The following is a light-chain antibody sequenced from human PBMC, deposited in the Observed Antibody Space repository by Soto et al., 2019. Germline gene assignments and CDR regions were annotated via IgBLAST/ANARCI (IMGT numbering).Light chain of an antibody. V-gene: IGKV3-15*01. CDR2: GAS. J-gene: IGKJ1*01. CDR3: QQYNNGPRA. Sequence: EIVMTQSPATLSVSPGERATLSCRASQSVSSNLAWYHQKPGQAPRLLIYGASTRATGIPARFSGSGSGTEFTLTISSLQSEDFAVYYGQQYNNGPRAFGQGTKVEIE. CDR1: QSVSSN.